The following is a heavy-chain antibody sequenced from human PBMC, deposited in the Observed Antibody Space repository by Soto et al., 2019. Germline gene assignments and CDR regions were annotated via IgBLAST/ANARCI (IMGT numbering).Heavy chain of an antibody. CDR2: IYYSGST. J-gene: IGHJ6*03. Sequence: SETLSLTCTVSGGSISSYYWSWIRQPPGKGLEWIGYIYYSGSTNYNPSLKSRVTISVDTSKNQFSLKLSSVTAADTAVYYCAYSNYPLDYYYYMDVWGKGTTVTVSS. V-gene: IGHV4-59*01. CDR3: AYSNYPLDYYYYMDV. D-gene: IGHD4-4*01. CDR1: GGSISSYY.